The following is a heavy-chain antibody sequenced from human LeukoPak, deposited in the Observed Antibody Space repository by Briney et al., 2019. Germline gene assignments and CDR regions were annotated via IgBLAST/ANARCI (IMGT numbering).Heavy chain of an antibody. D-gene: IGHD6-6*01. Sequence: PGGSLRLSCEASGFTLINYWMTWVRQAPGKGLEWVANIKQDGSEKYYVDSVKGRFTVSRDNTKNSLYLQMNSLRVEDTAVYYCARIGYRSSTFDYWGQGAPVTVSS. J-gene: IGHJ4*02. CDR2: IKQDGSEK. CDR1: GFTLINYW. CDR3: ARIGYRSSTFDY. V-gene: IGHV3-7*05.